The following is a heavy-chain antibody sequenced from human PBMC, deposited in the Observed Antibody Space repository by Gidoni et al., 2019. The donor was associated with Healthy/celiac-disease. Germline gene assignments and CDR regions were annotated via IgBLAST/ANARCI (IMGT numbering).Heavy chain of an antibody. J-gene: IGHJ4*02. Sequence: EVQLLESGGGLVQPGGSLRLSCAASGFTFSSYAMSWVRQAPGKGLEWVSAISGSGGSTYYADSVKGRFTISRDNSKNTLYLQMNSLRAEDTAVYYCAKEVKQNIVATKNYFDYWGQGTLVTVSS. CDR3: AKEVKQNIVATKNYFDY. V-gene: IGHV3-23*01. CDR1: GFTFSSYA. D-gene: IGHD5-12*01. CDR2: ISGSGGST.